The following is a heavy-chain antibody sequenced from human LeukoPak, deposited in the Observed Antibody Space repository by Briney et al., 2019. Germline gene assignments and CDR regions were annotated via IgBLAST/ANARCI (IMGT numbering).Heavy chain of an antibody. V-gene: IGHV1-69*01. J-gene: IGHJ4*02. Sequence: SSVKVSCKTSGGTFNIHAINWVRQAPGQGLEWMGVIIPIFGTANYAQKFEGRVTITADESTSTAYMEMNSLTSEDTAVYYCSRERAAAGGGDYWGQGTLVTVSS. CDR3: SRERAAAGGGDY. CDR2: IIPIFGTA. CDR1: GGTFNIHA. D-gene: IGHD6-13*01.